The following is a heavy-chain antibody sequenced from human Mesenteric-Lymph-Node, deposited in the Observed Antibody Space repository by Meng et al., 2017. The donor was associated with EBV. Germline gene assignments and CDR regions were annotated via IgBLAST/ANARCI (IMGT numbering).Heavy chain of an antibody. D-gene: IGHD3-22*01. V-gene: IGHV4-4*02. CDR2: IYHSGTT. CDR1: XASISSSNW. J-gene: IGHJ5*02. Sequence: QVQLQESGPGLVKPSXXXXXTXXVXXASISSSNWWTWVRQPPGKGLEWIGEIYHSGTTNYNPSLKSRVTISIDKSENQFSLKVDSVTAADTAVYYCARVTSGETYYDGSGHPWGQGTLVTVSS. CDR3: ARVTSGETYYDGSGHP.